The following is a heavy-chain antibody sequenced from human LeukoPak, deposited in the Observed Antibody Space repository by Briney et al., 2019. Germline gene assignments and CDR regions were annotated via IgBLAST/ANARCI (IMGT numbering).Heavy chain of an antibody. CDR2: ISSGGGST. CDR3: AKVLSSGGHWFDY. Sequence: TGGSLRLSCAASGFTFSSYAMTWVRQAPGKGLEWVSGISSGGGSTYYADSMKGRFTISRDNSENTLYLQMNGLRAEDTAVYYCAKVLSSGGHWFDYWGQGSLVTVSS. V-gene: IGHV3-23*01. CDR1: GFTFSSYA. J-gene: IGHJ4*02. D-gene: IGHD6-19*01.